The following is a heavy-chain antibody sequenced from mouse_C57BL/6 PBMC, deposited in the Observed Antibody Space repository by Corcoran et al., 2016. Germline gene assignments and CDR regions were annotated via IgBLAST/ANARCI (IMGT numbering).Heavy chain of an antibody. Sequence: QIQLVQSGPELKKPGETVKISCKASGYTFTTYGMSWVKQAPGKGLTWMGWINTYSGVPTYADDFKGRFAFSLETSASTAYLQINNLKNEDTATYFCARVDYGNLDYFDYWGQGTTLTVSS. D-gene: IGHD2-1*01. J-gene: IGHJ2*01. V-gene: IGHV9-3*01. CDR3: ARVDYGNLDYFDY. CDR1: GYTFTTYG. CDR2: INTYSGVP.